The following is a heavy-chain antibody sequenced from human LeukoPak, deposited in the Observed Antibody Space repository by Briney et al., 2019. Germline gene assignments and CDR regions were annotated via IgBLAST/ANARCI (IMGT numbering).Heavy chain of an antibody. CDR2: ISGSGGST. Sequence: GGSLRLSCAASGFTFSNAWMSWVRQAPGKGLEWVSAISGSGGSTYYADPVKGRFTISRDNSKNTLYLQMNSLRAEDTAVYYCAKPYYYDSSGYYMLDYYYGMDVWGQGTTVTVSS. CDR1: GFTFSNAW. J-gene: IGHJ6*02. D-gene: IGHD3-22*01. CDR3: AKPYYYDSSGYYMLDYYYGMDV. V-gene: IGHV3-23*01.